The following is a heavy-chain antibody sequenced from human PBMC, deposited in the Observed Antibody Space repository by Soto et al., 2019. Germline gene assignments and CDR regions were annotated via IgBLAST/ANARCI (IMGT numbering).Heavy chain of an antibody. CDR1: GNSFTSHW. D-gene: IGHD3-9*01. Sequence: PXDSLKVSGKCSGNSFTSHWIALVLQRPGKGLECMGIIYPGDSDTRYTTSFQGHVSFSVDKSISTAYLQWTSLKASDTGMYFCARDLIDDIFDVWGQGTMVTVSS. CDR2: IYPGDSDT. CDR3: ARDLIDDIFDV. J-gene: IGHJ3*01. V-gene: IGHV5-51*01.